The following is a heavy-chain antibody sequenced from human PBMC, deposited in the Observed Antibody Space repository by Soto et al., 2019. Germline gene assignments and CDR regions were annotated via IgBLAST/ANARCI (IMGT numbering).Heavy chain of an antibody. CDR1: GFTFSSYS. CDR2: ISSSSSYI. D-gene: IGHD3-10*01. CDR3: ARATVRGVPYYYYGMDV. J-gene: IGHJ6*02. Sequence: EVQLVESGGGLVKPGGSLRLSCAASGFTFSSYSMNWVRQAPGKGLEWVSSISSSSSYIYYADSVKGRFTISRDNAKNSLYLKMNSLRAEDTAVYYCARATVRGVPYYYYGMDVWGQGTTVTVSS. V-gene: IGHV3-21*01.